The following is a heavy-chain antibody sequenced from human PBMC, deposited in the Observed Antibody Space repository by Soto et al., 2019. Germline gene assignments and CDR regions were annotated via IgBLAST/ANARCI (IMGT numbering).Heavy chain of an antibody. Sequence: QITLKESGPTLVKPTQTLTLTCTFSGFSLSTSGVGVGWIRQPPGKALEWLALIYWVDDKRYSPSLKSRLTITKDTSKNQVVLTMTNMDPVDTATYYCAHSGGRSGGRKYYFDYWGQGTLVTVSS. CDR1: GFSLSTSGVG. V-gene: IGHV2-5*02. D-gene: IGHD2-15*01. CDR2: IYWVDDK. J-gene: IGHJ4*02. CDR3: AHSGGRSGGRKYYFDY.